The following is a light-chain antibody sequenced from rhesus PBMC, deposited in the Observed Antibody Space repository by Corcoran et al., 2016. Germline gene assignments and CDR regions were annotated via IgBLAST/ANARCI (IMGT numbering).Light chain of an antibody. CDR2: SAY. V-gene: IGKV3-40*03. CDR3: QQYNDLLS. CDR1: ESVGSY. Sequence: EIVMTQSPATLSLSPGETATLSCRASESVGSYLAWYQQKPGQAPKLLVHSAYFRATGIPDRFSGSGSRTEFTLTISSLEPEEVGVYHCQQYNDLLSFGQGTKVEIK. J-gene: IGKJ2*01.